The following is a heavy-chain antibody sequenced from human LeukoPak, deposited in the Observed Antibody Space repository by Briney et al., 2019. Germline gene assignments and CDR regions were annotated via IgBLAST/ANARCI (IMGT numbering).Heavy chain of an antibody. CDR3: AGDYDILTGYYNFDY. V-gene: IGHV1-3*01. J-gene: IGHJ4*02. Sequence: ASVKVSCKASGYTFISYAMHWVRQAPGQRLEWMGWINAGNGNTKYSQKFQGRVTITRDTSASTAYMELSSLRSEDTAVYYCAGDYDILTGYYNFDYWGQGTLVTVSS. D-gene: IGHD3-9*01. CDR1: GYTFISYA. CDR2: INAGNGNT.